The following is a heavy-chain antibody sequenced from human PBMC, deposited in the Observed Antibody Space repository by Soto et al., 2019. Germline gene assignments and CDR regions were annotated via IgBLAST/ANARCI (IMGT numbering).Heavy chain of an antibody. CDR1: GFPFSDYY. V-gene: IGHV3-11*01. CDR3: AVAGKAPRDIVVVVAAWGYYYGMDV. J-gene: IGHJ6*02. Sequence: SLRLSCAASGFPFSDYYMSWIRQAPGKGLEWVSYISSSGSTIYYADSVKGRFTISRDNAKNSLYLQMNSLRAEDTAVYYCAVAGKAPRDIVVVVAAWGYYYGMDVWGQGTTVTVSS. CDR2: ISSSGSTI. D-gene: IGHD2-15*01.